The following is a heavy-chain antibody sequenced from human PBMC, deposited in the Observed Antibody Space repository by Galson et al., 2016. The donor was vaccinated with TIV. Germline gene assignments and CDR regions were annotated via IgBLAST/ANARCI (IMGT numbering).Heavy chain of an antibody. CDR2: ISGGGGSS. CDR1: GFTFSSYA. V-gene: IGHV3-23*01. CDR3: VRERGGTHSRFDY. Sequence: SLRLSCAASGFTFSSYALTWVRQAPGKGLEWVSAISGGGGSSYYGDSVKGRFTISRDNSKNTLYLQMNSLRPGDTAVYYCVRERGGTHSRFDYWGQGTLVSVSS. D-gene: IGHD1-26*01. J-gene: IGHJ4*02.